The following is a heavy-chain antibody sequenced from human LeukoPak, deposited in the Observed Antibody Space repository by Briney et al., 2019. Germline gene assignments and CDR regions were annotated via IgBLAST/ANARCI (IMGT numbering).Heavy chain of an antibody. J-gene: IGHJ4*02. CDR1: GGSFSGYY. Sequence: SETLSLTCAVYGGSFSGYYWSWIRQHPGKGLEWIGEINHSGSTNYNPSLKSRVTISVDTSKNQFSLKLSSVTAADTAVYYCARGEHSSGWDLRYYFDYWGQGTLVTVSS. CDR2: INHSGST. D-gene: IGHD6-19*01. CDR3: ARGEHSSGWDLRYYFDY. V-gene: IGHV4-34*01.